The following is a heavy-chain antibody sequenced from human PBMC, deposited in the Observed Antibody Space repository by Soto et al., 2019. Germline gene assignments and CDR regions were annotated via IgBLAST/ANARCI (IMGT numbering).Heavy chain of an antibody. V-gene: IGHV1-69*01. CDR1: GGTFSSYP. J-gene: IGHJ5*02. Sequence: QVQLVQSGAEVKKPGSSVKVSCKASGGTFSSYPISWVRQAPGQGLEWMGGIIPVFGTAHYAQKFQGRVTITADESTRTDYMELSSLRSEDTAVYYCARIYYYDSSGYLGWFDPWGQGTQVTVSS. CDR3: ARIYYYDSSGYLGWFDP. CDR2: IIPVFGTA. D-gene: IGHD3-22*01.